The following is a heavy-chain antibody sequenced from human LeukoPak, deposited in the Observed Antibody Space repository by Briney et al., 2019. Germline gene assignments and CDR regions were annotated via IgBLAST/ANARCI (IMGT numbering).Heavy chain of an antibody. J-gene: IGHJ5*02. CDR1: GASISSGSYY. CDR2: IYTSGST. V-gene: IGHV4-61*02. D-gene: IGHD6-19*01. CDR3: AGSGWVA. Sequence: PSETLSLTCTVSGASISSGSYYWSWIRQPAGKGLEWIGRIYTSGSTNYNPSLKSRVTISVDTSKNQFSLKLSSVTAADTAVYYCAGSGWVAWGQGTLVTVSS.